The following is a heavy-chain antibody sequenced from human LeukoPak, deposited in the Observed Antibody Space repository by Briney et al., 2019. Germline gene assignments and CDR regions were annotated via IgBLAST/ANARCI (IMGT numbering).Heavy chain of an antibody. CDR1: GFTFSSYG. CDR3: AKGYYYDSSGYYWRIPFDY. V-gene: IGHV3-33*06. D-gene: IGHD3-22*01. J-gene: IGHJ4*02. CDR2: IWYDGSNK. Sequence: GGSLRLSCAASGFTFSSYGMHWVRQAPGKGLEWVAVIWYDGSNKYYADSVKGRFTISRDNSKNTLYLQMNSLRAEDTAVYYCAKGYYYDSSGYYWRIPFDYWGQGTLVTVSS.